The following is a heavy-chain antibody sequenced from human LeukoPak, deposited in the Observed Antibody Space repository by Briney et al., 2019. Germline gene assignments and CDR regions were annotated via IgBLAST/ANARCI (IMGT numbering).Heavy chain of an antibody. D-gene: IGHD6-19*01. CDR3: ARGGIAVAGDDL. J-gene: IGHJ5*02. CDR1: GFTLSPYG. CDR2: ISSSSTYI. V-gene: IGHV3-21*01. Sequence: GGSLRLSCAASGFTLSPYGMNWVRQAPGKGLEWVSAISSSSTYIYYADSVKGRFNISRNNSKSTLFLQMNSLRVEDTAVYYCARGGIAVAGDDLWGQGTLVTVSA.